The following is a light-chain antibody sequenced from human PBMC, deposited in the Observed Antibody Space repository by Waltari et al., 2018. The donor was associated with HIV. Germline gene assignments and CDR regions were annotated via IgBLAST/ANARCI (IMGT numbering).Light chain of an antibody. CDR2: RNN. J-gene: IGLJ1*01. CDR1: SSNIGSNY. V-gene: IGLV1-47*01. CDR3: AAWGDSLTSFV. Sequence: QSVLTQPPSASETPGQRVTISCSGSSSNIGSNYVYWYQPLPGTAPKLPIYRNNQRPSGVPDRFSGSKSGTSASLAISGLRSEDEADYYCAAWGDSLTSFVFGTGTKVTVL.